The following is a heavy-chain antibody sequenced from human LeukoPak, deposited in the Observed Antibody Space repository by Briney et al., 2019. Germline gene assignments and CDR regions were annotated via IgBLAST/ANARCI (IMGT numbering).Heavy chain of an antibody. CDR3: ARDVTGTTGASDAFDI. D-gene: IGHD1-7*01. V-gene: IGHV4-30-4*08. Sequence: SETLSLTCTVSGGSISSGDYYWSWLRQPPGKDLDWFGNIYYSGSTYYNPSLKSRVTISVDTSKNQFSLKLTSVTATDTAVYYCARDVTGTTGASDAFDIWGQGTMVTVSS. CDR1: GGSISSGDYY. CDR2: IYYSGST. J-gene: IGHJ3*02.